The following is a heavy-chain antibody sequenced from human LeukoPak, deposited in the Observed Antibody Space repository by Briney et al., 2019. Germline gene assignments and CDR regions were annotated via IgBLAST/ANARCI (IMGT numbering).Heavy chain of an antibody. Sequence: SETLSLTCAAYGWSFSGYYWSWIRQPPGKGLEWIGEINHSGSTNYYPSLKSRVTISVDTSKYQFSLKLSSVTAADTAVYYCARGGSGYCSGGSCYYFDYWGQGTLVTVSS. D-gene: IGHD2-15*01. CDR1: GWSFSGYY. CDR2: INHSGST. J-gene: IGHJ4*02. CDR3: ARGGSGYCSGGSCYYFDY. V-gene: IGHV4-34*01.